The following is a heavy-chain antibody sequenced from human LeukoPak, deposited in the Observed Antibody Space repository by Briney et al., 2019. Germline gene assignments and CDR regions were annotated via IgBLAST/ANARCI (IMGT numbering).Heavy chain of an antibody. CDR3: AKDKDYGKLMTY. V-gene: IGHV4-34*01. J-gene: IGHJ4*02. CDR2: INHSGST. D-gene: IGHD4-17*01. CDR1: GGSFSGYY. Sequence: SETLSLTCTVYGGSFSGYYWSWIRQPPGKGLEWIGEINHSGSTNYNPSLKSRVTISVDTSKNQFSLKLSSVTAADTAVYYCAKDKDYGKLMTYWGQGTLVTVSS.